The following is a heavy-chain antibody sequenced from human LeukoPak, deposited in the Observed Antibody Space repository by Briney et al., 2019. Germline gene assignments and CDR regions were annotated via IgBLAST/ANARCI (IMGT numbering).Heavy chain of an antibody. CDR1: GGTFSSYA. CDR2: IIPIFGTA. CDR3: ARGRRDGYSCFDY. V-gene: IGHV1-69*05. D-gene: IGHD5-24*01. J-gene: IGHJ4*02. Sequence: SVKVSCKASGGTFSSYAISWVRQAPGQGLEWMGGIIPIFGTANYAQKFQGRVTITTDESTSTAYMELSSLRSEDTAVYYCARGRRDGYSCFDYWGQGTLVTVSS.